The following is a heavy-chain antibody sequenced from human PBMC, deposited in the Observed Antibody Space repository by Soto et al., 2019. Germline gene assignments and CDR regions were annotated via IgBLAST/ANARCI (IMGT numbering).Heavy chain of an antibody. J-gene: IGHJ6*02. CDR1: GGTFSSYT. CDR3: ARAIRVRGVINYFYDMDV. Sequence: QVQLVQSGAEVKKPGSSVKVSCKASGGTFSSYTISWVRQAPGQGLEWMGRIIPILGIANYAQKFQGRVTITADKFTSTAYMELSSLRSEDTDVYYCARAIRVRGVINYFYDMDVWGQGTTVTVSS. CDR2: IIPILGIA. V-gene: IGHV1-69*02. D-gene: IGHD3-10*01.